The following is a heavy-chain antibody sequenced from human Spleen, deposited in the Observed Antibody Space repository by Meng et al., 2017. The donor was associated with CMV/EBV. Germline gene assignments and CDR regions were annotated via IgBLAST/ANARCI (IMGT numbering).Heavy chain of an antibody. CDR1: GYTFTSYG. CDR2: ISAYNGNT. J-gene: IGHJ5*02. V-gene: IGHV1-18*01. Sequence: ASVKVSCKASGYTFTSYGISWVRQALGQGLEWMGWISAYNGNTNYAQKLQGRVTMTTDTSTSTAYMELRSLRSDDTAVYCCARGDVVDVVVVPRGFDPWGQGTLVTVSS. CDR3: ARGDVVDVVVVPRGFDP. D-gene: IGHD2-15*01.